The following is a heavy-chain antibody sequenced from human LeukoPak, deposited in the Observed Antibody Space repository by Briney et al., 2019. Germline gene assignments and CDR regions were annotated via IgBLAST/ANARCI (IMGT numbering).Heavy chain of an antibody. CDR1: GFTFSSYG. Sequence: PGGSLRLSCAASGFTFSSYGMHWVRQAPGKGLEWVAVIWYDGSNKYYADSVKGRFTISRDNSKNTLYLQMNSLRAEDTAVFYCARDLIGYCSHNNCAELDFWGQGTLVTVSS. J-gene: IGHJ4*02. CDR2: IWYDGSNK. V-gene: IGHV3-33*01. D-gene: IGHD2-15*01. CDR3: ARDLIGYCSHNNCAELDF.